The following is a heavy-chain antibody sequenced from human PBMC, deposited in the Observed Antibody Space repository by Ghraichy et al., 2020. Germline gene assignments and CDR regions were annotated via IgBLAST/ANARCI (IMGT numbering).Heavy chain of an antibody. V-gene: IGHV3-66*01. CDR3: ARDRGDIYGSSTSCYGYYYYYMDV. CDR2: IYSGGST. J-gene: IGHJ6*03. CDR1: GFTVSSNY. Sequence: GGSLRLSCAASGFTVSSNYMSWVRQAPGKGLEWVSVIYSGGSTYYADSVKGSFTISRDNSKNTLYLQMNSLRAEDTAVYSCARDRGDIYGSSTSCYGYYYYYMDVWGKGTTVTVSS. D-gene: IGHD2-2*01.